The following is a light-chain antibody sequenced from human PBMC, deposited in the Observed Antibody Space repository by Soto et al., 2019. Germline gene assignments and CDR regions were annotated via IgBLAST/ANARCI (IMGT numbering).Light chain of an antibody. CDR3: SSYTTSNTRQIV. Sequence: QSALTQPAYVYGSAGESITISCTGTSSDVGGYNYVSWYQHHPGKAPKLMIYDVSNRPSGVSNRFSGSKSGNTASLTISGLQPEDEADYYCSSYTTSNTRQIVLGTGTKVTVL. J-gene: IGLJ1*01. CDR1: SSDVGGYNY. CDR2: DVS. V-gene: IGLV2-14*03.